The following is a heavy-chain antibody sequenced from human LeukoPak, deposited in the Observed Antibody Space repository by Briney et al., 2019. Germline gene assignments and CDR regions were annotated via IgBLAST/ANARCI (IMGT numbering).Heavy chain of an antibody. CDR3: AKDLGSGSSPADY. CDR1: GCTFSSYW. V-gene: IGHV3-7*03. D-gene: IGHD3-22*01. J-gene: IGHJ4*02. CDR2: IRQDGSVQ. Sequence: GGSLRLSCAASGCTFSSYWMSWVRQAPGKGLEWVANIRQDGSVQNYVDSVKGRFTLSRDNPQNSVYLQMSSMRAEDTAVYYCAKDLGSGSSPADYWGQGTLVTVSS.